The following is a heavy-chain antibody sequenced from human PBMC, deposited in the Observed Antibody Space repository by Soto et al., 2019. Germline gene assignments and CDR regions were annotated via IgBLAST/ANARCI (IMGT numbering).Heavy chain of an antibody. V-gene: IGHV3-74*02. D-gene: IGHD3-3*01. CDR2: INSDGSST. Sequence: EVQLLDSGGGLVQPGGSLRLSCAASGFIFSNYAMSWVRQAPGKGLVWVSRINSDGSSTSYADSVKGRFTISRDNAKNTLYLQMNSLRAEDTAVYYCARGGDVLRFLEWLTHYYYYYYGMDVWGQGTTVTVSS. J-gene: IGHJ6*02. CDR1: GFIFSNYA. CDR3: ARGGDVLRFLEWLTHYYYYYYGMDV.